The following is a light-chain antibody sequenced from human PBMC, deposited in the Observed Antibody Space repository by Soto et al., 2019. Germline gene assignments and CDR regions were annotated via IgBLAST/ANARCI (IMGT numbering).Light chain of an antibody. V-gene: IGLV2-14*01. CDR1: SSDVGGYNY. CDR2: EVS. CDR3: SSYRNGNSLDV. J-gene: IGLJ1*01. Sequence: QSVLTQPASVSGSPGQSITISCTGTSSDVGGYNYVSWYQQHPGKAPKLMIYEVSNRPSGVSNRFSGSKSGNTASLTISGLQAEDEADYYCSSYRNGNSLDVFGTGTKVTVL.